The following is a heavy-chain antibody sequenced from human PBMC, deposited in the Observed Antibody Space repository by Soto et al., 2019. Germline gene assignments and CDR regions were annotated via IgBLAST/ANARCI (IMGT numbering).Heavy chain of an antibody. V-gene: IGHV3-7*03. CDR2: IKQEGTET. CDR1: GFTFSTHW. Sequence: GGSLRLSCAASGFTFSTHWMVWVRQPPGKGLEWVANIKQEGTETSYVDSVKGRFTISRDNAQNSLYLQMNSLRVEDTAVYYCARRGASYIDYWGPGSLVTVSS. CDR3: ARRGASYIDY. J-gene: IGHJ4*02. D-gene: IGHD2-15*01.